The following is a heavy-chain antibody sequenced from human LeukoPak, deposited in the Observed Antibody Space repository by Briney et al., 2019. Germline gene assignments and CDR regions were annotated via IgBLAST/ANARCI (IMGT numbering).Heavy chain of an antibody. J-gene: IGHJ3*02. CDR1: GYTLTELS. D-gene: IGHD1-1*01. Sequence: ASVTVSRKVSGYTLTELSMHWVRQAPGKGLEWMGGFDPEDGETIYAQKFQGRVTMTEDTSTDTAYMELSSLRSEDTAVYYCATGRPRPVHAFDIWGQGTMVTVSS. CDR3: ATGRPRPVHAFDI. CDR2: FDPEDGET. V-gene: IGHV1-24*01.